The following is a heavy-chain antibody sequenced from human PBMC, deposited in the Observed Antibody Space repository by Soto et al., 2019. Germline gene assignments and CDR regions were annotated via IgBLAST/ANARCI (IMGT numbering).Heavy chain of an antibody. CDR3: ASEVRGFGANWFDP. D-gene: IGHD3-10*01. CDR1: GGSISSGDYY. CDR2: IYYSGST. J-gene: IGHJ5*02. V-gene: IGHV4-30-4*01. Sequence: TLSLTCTVSGGSISSGDYYWSWIRQPPGKGLEWIGYIYYSGSTYYNPSLKSRVTISVDTSKNQFSLKLSSVTAADTAVYYCASEVRGFGANWFDPWGQGTLVTVSS.